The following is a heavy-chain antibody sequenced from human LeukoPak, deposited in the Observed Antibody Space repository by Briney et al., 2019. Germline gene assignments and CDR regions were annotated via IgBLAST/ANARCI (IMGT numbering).Heavy chain of an antibody. D-gene: IGHD4-17*01. V-gene: IGHV4-59*01. J-gene: IGHJ4*02. Sequence: PSGTLSLTCDVSGGSITQTNYWTWVRQPPGKGLEWIGFIYYSGDTNYNPSLQSRVTMSVDTTKNQFSLKLSSVTAADTAVYHCARVLVGDYVNFDYWGQGTLVTVSS. CDR3: ARVLVGDYVNFDY. CDR1: GGSITQTNY. CDR2: IYYSGDT.